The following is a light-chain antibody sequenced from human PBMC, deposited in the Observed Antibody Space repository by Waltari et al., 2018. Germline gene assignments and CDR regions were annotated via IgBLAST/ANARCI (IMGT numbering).Light chain of an antibody. Sequence: QLVLTQSPSASASLGDSVDLTCILSSGHRNHPIAWHHQQPNKGPRYLMKVNSDGSHIKGDGIPDRFSGSSSWTELYLTISTLQSEDEADYYCQTWGAGVFGGGTKLTVL. CDR2: VNSDGSH. J-gene: IGLJ2*01. CDR3: QTWGAGV. CDR1: SGHRNHP. V-gene: IGLV4-69*01.